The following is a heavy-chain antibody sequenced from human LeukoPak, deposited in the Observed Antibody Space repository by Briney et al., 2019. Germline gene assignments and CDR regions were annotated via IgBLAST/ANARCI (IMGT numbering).Heavy chain of an antibody. CDR1: GYTFTSYD. CDR3: ARSTTYYYDSSGYY. D-gene: IGHD3-22*01. J-gene: IGHJ4*02. V-gene: IGHV1-8*01. CDR2: MNPNSGNT. Sequence: ASVKVSCKASGYTFTSYDINWVRQATGQGLEWMGWMNPNSGNTGYAQKFQGRVTITRNTSINTAYLELSSLRSEDTAVYYCARSTTYYYDSSGYYWGQGTLVTVSS.